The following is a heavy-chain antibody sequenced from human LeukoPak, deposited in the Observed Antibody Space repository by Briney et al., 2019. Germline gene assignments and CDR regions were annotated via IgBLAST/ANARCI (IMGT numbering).Heavy chain of an antibody. Sequence: VETLRLSCVASGFTFGSYAMSWVRQAPGKGLEGFSIITNGGATTYYADSVRGRFTISRDNSKNTLYLQMNSLRAEDTAVYYCVKLSSGSGSKFGFDSWGQGTLVTVSS. V-gene: IGHV3-23*01. CDR3: VKLSSGSGSKFGFDS. J-gene: IGHJ4*02. D-gene: IGHD6-19*01. CDR2: ITNGGATT. CDR1: GFTFGSYA.